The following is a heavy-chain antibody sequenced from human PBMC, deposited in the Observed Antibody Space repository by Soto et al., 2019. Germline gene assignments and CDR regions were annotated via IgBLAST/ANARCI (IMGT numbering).Heavy chain of an antibody. J-gene: IGHJ4*02. CDR3: ARSQWLRLNPFDY. CDR2: INHSGST. CDR1: GGSFSGYY. D-gene: IGHD5-12*01. V-gene: IGHV4-34*01. Sequence: PSETLSLTCAVYGGSFSGYYWSWIRQPPGKGLEWIGEINHSGSTNYNPSLKSRVTISVDTSKNQFSLKLSSVTAADTAVYYCARSQWLRLNPFDYWGQGTLVTVSS.